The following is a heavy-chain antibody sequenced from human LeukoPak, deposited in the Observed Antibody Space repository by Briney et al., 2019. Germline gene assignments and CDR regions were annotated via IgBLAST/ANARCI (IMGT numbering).Heavy chain of an antibody. CDR1: GFTFSSYA. D-gene: IGHD4-17*01. CDR3: ARDGESFYGDYVPDDY. CDR2: ISYDGSNK. Sequence: PGGSLRLSCAASGFTFSSYAMHWDRQAPGKGLEWVAVISYDGSNKYYADSVKGRFTISRDNSKNTLYLQMNSLRAEDTAVYYCARDGESFYGDYVPDDYWGQGTLVTVSS. V-gene: IGHV3-30-3*01. J-gene: IGHJ4*02.